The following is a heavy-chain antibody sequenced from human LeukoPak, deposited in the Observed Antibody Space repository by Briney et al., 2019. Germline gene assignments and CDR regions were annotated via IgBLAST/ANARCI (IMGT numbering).Heavy chain of an antibody. D-gene: IGHD3-22*01. CDR2: IIPIFGTA. J-gene: IGHJ4*02. CDR3: ARSELYYDRYFDY. Sequence: SVKVSCKASGGTFSSYAISWVRQAPGQGLEWMGGIIPIFGTANYAQKFQGRVTITTDESTSTAYMELSSLRSEDTAVYYCARSELYYDRYFDYWGQGTLVTVSS. V-gene: IGHV1-69*05. CDR1: GGTFSSYA.